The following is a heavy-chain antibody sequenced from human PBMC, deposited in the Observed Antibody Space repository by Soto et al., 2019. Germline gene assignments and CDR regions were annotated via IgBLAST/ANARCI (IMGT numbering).Heavy chain of an antibody. J-gene: IGHJ4*02. D-gene: IGHD6-19*01. V-gene: IGHV3-23*01. CDR3: AKTYSTGWFQDH. CDR1: GFTFINYA. Sequence: PXGSLRLSCAASGFTFINYAMSWVRQAPGKGLEWVSGISGSGSSTYYADSVKGRFTISRDNSKNTLYLQMNSLRVEDTALYYCAKTYSTGWFQDHWGQGTLVTVSS. CDR2: ISGSGSST.